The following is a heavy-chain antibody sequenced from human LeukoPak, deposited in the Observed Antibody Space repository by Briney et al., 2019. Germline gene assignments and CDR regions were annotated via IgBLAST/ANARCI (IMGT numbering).Heavy chain of an antibody. Sequence: GGSLRLSCAASGFTFSNYGMYWVRQAPGKGLEWVAFIRYDGSDKYYADSVKGRFTMSRDNSKNTVYLQMSSLTAEDTAVYHCARGDLWFDPWGQGTLVTVSS. CDR1: GFTFSNYG. CDR2: IRYDGSDK. J-gene: IGHJ5*02. V-gene: IGHV3-30*02. CDR3: ARGDLWFDP.